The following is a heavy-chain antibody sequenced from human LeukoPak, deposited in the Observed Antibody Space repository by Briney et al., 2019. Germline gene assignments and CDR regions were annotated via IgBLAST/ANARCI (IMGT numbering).Heavy chain of an antibody. D-gene: IGHD6-19*01. V-gene: IGHV4-4*02. CDR2: IYHSGTT. J-gene: IGHJ4*02. Sequence: SETLSLTCAVSGGSISSSYWWSWVRQPPGKGLEWIGGIYHSGTTNYNPSLKSRVTISVDKLKNQFSLRLSSVTAADTAVYYCARDTTAVTSSAFDSWGQGTLVTVSS. CDR1: GGSISSSYW. CDR3: ARDTTAVTSSAFDS.